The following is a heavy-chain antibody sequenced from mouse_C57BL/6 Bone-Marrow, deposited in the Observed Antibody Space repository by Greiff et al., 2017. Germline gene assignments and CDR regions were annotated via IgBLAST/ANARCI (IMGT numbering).Heavy chain of an antibody. D-gene: IGHD3-2*02. CDR1: GYTFTSYG. V-gene: IGHV1-81*01. Sequence: VQLQQSGAELARPGASVKLSCKASGYTFTSYGISWVKQRPGQGLEWIGEIYPRSGNTYYNEKFKGKATLTADKSSSTAYMELRSLTSEDSAVYFCARRQLKPWFAYWGQGTLVTVSA. CDR2: IYPRSGNT. CDR3: ARRQLKPWFAY. J-gene: IGHJ3*01.